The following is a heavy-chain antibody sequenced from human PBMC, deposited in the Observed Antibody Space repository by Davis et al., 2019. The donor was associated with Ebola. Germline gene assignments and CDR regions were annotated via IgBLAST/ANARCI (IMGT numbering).Heavy chain of an antibody. J-gene: IGHJ6*02. V-gene: IGHV1-18*04. Sequence: AASVKVSCKASGYTFTGYYMHWVRQAPGQGLEWMGWISAYNGNTNYAQKLHGRVTMTTDTSTSKAYMELRSLRSEDTAVYYRARRVELYYYGMDVWGQGTTVTVSS. CDR1: GYTFTGYY. CDR2: ISAYNGNT. CDR3: ARRVELYYYGMDV. D-gene: IGHD1-1*01.